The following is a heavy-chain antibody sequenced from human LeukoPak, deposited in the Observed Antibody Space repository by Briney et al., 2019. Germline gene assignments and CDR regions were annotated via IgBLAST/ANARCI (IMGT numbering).Heavy chain of an antibody. CDR3: AKLSVSCSGGSCLPEPNY. Sequence: SGGSLRLSCAASGFTFSSYGMHWVRQAPGKGLEWVAFIRYDGSNKYYADSVKGRFTISRDNSKNTLYLQMNSLRAEDTAVYYCAKLSVSCSGGSCLPEPNYWGQGTLVTVSS. CDR1: GFTFSSYG. J-gene: IGHJ4*02. D-gene: IGHD2-15*01. CDR2: IRYDGSNK. V-gene: IGHV3-30*02.